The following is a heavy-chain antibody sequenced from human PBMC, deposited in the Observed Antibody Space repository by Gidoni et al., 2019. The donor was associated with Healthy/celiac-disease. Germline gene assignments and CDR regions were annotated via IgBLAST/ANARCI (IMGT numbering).Heavy chain of an antibody. Sequence: QVQLLQSGAAVKKPGASVKVSCKDSGYTFTGYYMHWVRQSPGQGLEWMGWINPNIGGTNDSQKLQGRVTMTRDTSFSTAYMELSRLRSDDTAVYYCARVPDNYLVAPFDYWGQGTLVTVSS. CDR3: ARVPDNYLVAPFDY. CDR2: INPNIGGT. CDR1: GYTFTGYY. D-gene: IGHD5-12*01. J-gene: IGHJ4*02. V-gene: IGHV1-2*02.